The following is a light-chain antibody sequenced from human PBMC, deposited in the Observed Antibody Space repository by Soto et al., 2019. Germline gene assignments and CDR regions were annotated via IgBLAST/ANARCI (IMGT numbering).Light chain of an antibody. Sequence: DLPLTQSPSFVSASVGDRITITCRTSQDITNHLAWYQQKPGKAPNLLIYAAFTLHRGVPSRFSGSGSGADFTLTISSLQPEDLATYYCQQLNSYPLTFGGGTKVEI. CDR2: AAF. V-gene: IGKV1-9*01. CDR3: QQLNSYPLT. CDR1: QDITNH. J-gene: IGKJ4*01.